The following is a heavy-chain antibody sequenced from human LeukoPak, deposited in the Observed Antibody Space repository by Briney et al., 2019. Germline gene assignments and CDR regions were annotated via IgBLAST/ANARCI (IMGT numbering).Heavy chain of an antibody. CDR2: INSDGSTT. J-gene: IGHJ3*01. CDR1: GLTFSTYW. D-gene: IGHD3-22*01. V-gene: IGHV3-74*01. CDR3: ARAGTVVDYDPSDAFDV. Sequence: PGGSLRLSCAASGLTFSTYWMHWVRHAPGKGLVWVSRINSDGSTTRYVDSVEGRFTISRDNAKNTLYLQMNSLRAEDTAVYYCARAGTVVDYDPSDAFDVWGQGTMVTVSS.